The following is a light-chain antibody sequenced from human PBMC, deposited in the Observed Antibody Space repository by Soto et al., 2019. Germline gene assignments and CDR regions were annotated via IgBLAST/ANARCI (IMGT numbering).Light chain of an antibody. CDR3: QQYANSPFT. Sequence: EIVLTQSPGTLPLSPGERATLSCRASQSVSSNYLVWYQQKPGQDPRPLIYGAASTATGIPDRFSGSGSGTDFTLTISRLEPEDFAVYYCQQYANSPFTFGQGTKLEIK. CDR1: QSVSSNY. CDR2: GAA. J-gene: IGKJ2*01. V-gene: IGKV3-20*01.